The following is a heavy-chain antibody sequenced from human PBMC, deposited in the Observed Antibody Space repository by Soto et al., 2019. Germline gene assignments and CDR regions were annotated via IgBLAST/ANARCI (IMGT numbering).Heavy chain of an antibody. CDR3: AREKDSTMGPSFDS. CDR2: IWYDGSNK. V-gene: IGHV3-33*08. J-gene: IGHJ5*01. Sequence: PVGSLSLSCAASGFTFSSYGMHWVRQAPGKGLEWVAVIWYDGSNKDYGDSVKGRCTISRDNSKNTLYLQINSLRAEDTAVYFCAREKDSTMGPSFDSWGQGTLVTVSS. CDR1: GFTFSSYG. D-gene: IGHD5-18*01.